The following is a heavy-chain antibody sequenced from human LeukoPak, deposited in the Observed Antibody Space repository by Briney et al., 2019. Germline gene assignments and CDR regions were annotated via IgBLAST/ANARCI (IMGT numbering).Heavy chain of an antibody. CDR3: ARGQKTCSSDSCCIL. CDR2: MNPNSGNT. Sequence: ASVKVSCKASGYTFTSYDINWVRQATGQGLEWMGWMNPNSGNTGYAQNFQGRVTMTRNTSISTAYMELSSLRSEDTAVYYCARGQKTCSSDSCCILWGQGTLVTVSS. J-gene: IGHJ4*02. V-gene: IGHV1-8*01. CDR1: GYTFTSYD. D-gene: IGHD2-2*01.